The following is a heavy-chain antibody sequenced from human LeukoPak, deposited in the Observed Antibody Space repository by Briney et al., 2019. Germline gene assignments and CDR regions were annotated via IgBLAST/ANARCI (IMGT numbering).Heavy chain of an antibody. CDR2: IKSKIAGGTT. CDR3: TAHHTESCLGY. D-gene: IGHD2-2*02. V-gene: IGHV3-15*01. CDR1: GFTFTNAW. J-gene: IGHJ4*02. Sequence: GGSLRLSCAASGFTFTNAWMSWVRQAPGKGLEWVGRIKSKIAGGTTDYAAPVKGRFTISRDDPKNTLYPQMNSLKTEDTAVYYCTAHHTESCLGYWGQGTLVTVSS.